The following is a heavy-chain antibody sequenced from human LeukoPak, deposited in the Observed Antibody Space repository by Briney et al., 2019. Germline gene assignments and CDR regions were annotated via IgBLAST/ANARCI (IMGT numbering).Heavy chain of an antibody. Sequence: GGSLRLSCAASGFTFSSYWMSWVRQAPGKGLEWVANIKQDGSEKYYVDSVKGRFTISRDNAKNSLYLQMNSLRAGDTAVYYCARGIAAAGTSFFDYWGQGTLVTVSS. CDR1: GFTFSSYW. CDR3: ARGIAAAGTSFFDY. J-gene: IGHJ4*02. V-gene: IGHV3-7*01. CDR2: IKQDGSEK. D-gene: IGHD6-13*01.